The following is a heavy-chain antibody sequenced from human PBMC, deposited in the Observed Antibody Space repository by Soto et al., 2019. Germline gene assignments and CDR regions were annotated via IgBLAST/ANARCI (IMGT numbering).Heavy chain of an antibody. J-gene: IGHJ6*03. D-gene: IGHD2-15*01. CDR1: GFTFSSYA. CDR2: ISGSGGST. Sequence: GGSLRLSCAASGFTFSSYAMSWVRQAPGKGLEWVSAISGSGGSTYYADSVKGRFTISRDNSKNTLYLQMNSLRAEDTAVYYCAKGGYCSGGSCLGYYYYMDVWGKGTTVTVSS. CDR3: AKGGYCSGGSCLGYYYYMDV. V-gene: IGHV3-23*01.